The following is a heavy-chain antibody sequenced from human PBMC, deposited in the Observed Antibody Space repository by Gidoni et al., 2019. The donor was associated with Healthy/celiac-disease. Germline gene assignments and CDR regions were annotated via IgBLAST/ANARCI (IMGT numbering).Heavy chain of an antibody. CDR2: SSYI. D-gene: IGHD3-22*01. CDR3: ARGQSSGHDY. J-gene: IGHJ4*02. V-gene: IGHV3-21*01. Sequence: SSYIYYADSVKGRFTISRDNAKNSLYLQMNSLRAEDTAVYYCARGQSSGHDYWGQGTLVTVSS.